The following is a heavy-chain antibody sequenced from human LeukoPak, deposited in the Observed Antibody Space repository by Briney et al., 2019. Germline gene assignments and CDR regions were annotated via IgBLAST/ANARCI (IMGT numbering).Heavy chain of an antibody. V-gene: IGHV6-1*01. J-gene: IGHJ5*02. CDR2: IYYRSKWYN. CDR3: ARAPIAVAGPGASRWFDP. Sequence: SQTLSLTCAISGDSVSSNSAAWNWIMQSPSRGLEWLGRIYYRSKWYNDYAVSVKSRITINPDTSKNQLSLQLNSVTPEDTAVYYCARAPIAVAGPGASRWFDPWGQGTLVTVSS. D-gene: IGHD6-19*01. CDR1: GDSVSSNSAA.